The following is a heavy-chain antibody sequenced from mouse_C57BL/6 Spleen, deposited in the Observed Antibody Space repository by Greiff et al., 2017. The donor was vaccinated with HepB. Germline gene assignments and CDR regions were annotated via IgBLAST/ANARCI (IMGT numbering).Heavy chain of an antibody. Sequence: QVQLQQSGTELVKPGASVKLSCKASGYTFTSYWMHWVKQRPGQGLEWIGNINPSNGGTNYNEKFKSEATLTVDKSSSTAYMQLSSLTSEDSAVYYCARRDWDKDAMDYWGQGTSVTVSS. J-gene: IGHJ4*01. CDR3: ARRDWDKDAMDY. CDR1: GYTFTSYW. V-gene: IGHV1-53*01. D-gene: IGHD4-1*01. CDR2: INPSNGGT.